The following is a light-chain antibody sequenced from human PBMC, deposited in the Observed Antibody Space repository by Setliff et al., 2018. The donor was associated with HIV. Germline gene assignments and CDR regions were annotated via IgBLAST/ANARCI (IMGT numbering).Light chain of an antibody. CDR2: DVT. CDR1: SSDVGGYDY. V-gene: IGLV2-11*01. J-gene: IGLJ1*01. Sequence: QSVLTQPRSVSGSPGQSVTISCTGTSSDVGGYDYVSWIQQQPGKAPKLMIYDVTRRPSGVPDRFSGSRSGNTASLTIPGLQADDEAYYYCCSYAARQTSYVFGTGTKSPS. CDR3: CSYAARQTSYV.